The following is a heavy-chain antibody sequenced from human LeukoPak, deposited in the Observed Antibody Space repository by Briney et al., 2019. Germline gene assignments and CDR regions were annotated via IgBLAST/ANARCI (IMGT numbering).Heavy chain of an antibody. CDR2: IYYSGST. CDR3: ARVLGWWGAYGDYAFDY. V-gene: IGHV4-59*12. Sequence: SETLSLTCTVSGGSISSYYWSWIRQPPGKGLEWIGYIYYSGSTNYNPSLKSRVTISVDTSKNQFSLKLSSVTAADTAVYYCARVLGWWGAYGDYAFDYWGQGTLVTVSS. J-gene: IGHJ4*02. CDR1: GGSISSYY. D-gene: IGHD4-17*01.